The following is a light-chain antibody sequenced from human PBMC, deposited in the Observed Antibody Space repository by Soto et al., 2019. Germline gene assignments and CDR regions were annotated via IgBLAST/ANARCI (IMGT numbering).Light chain of an antibody. CDR1: SSDFGGYNY. Sequence: QSALTQPAFVSGSPGQSITISCTGTSSDFGGYNYVSWYQQYPGKVPKLLIYHVSNRPSGVSNRFSGSKSGNTASLTISGLQAEDEADYFCTSFTSDNLYVFGTGTKVTVL. CDR2: HVS. V-gene: IGLV2-14*03. CDR3: TSFTSDNLYV. J-gene: IGLJ1*01.